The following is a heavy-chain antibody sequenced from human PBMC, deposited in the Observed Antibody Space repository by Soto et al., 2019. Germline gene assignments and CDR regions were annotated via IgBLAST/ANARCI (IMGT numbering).Heavy chain of an antibody. V-gene: IGHV6-1*01. CDR1: GDSVSSDSAA. Sequence: PSQTLSLTCAISGDSVSSDSAAWNWIRQSPSRGLEWLGRTYYRSKWYNDHADSVNSRLTINADTSKNQVSLHLKSVTPEDTAVYFCARDISGSYLDLDSWGQGTSVTVSS. J-gene: IGHJ4*02. CDR2: TYYRSKWYN. CDR3: ARDISGSYLDLDS. D-gene: IGHD1-26*01.